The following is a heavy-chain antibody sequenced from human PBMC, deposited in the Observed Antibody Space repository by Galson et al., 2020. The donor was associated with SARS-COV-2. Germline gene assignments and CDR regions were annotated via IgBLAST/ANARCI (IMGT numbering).Heavy chain of an antibody. J-gene: IGHJ5*02. CDR1: GFSLSTSGVG. D-gene: IGHD6-13*01. V-gene: IGHV2-5*02. Sequence: SGPTLVKPTQTLTLTCTFSGFSLSTSGVGVGWIRQPPGKALEWLALIYWDDDKRYSPSLKSRLTITKDTSKNQVVLTMTNMDPVDTATYYCAHRVSWFPNNWFDPWGQGTLVTVSS. CDR3: AHRVSWFPNNWFDP. CDR2: IYWDDDK.